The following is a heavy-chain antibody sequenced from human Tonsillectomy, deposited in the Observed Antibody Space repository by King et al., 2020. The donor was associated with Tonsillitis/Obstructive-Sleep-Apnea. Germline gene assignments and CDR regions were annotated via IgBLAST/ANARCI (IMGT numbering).Heavy chain of an antibody. CDR3: TTVPG. V-gene: IGHV3-15*01. J-gene: IGHJ4*02. CDR2: IKRKTDGGTT. Sequence: VQLVESGGGLVKPGGSLRLSCAASGFIFTSAWMSWVRQAPGKGLEWVGRIKRKTDGGTTDYAAPVKGRFTISRDDSKNTVYLQMNSLKTEDTAVYYCTTVPGWGQGTLVIVSS. D-gene: IGHD7-27*01. CDR1: GFIFTSAW.